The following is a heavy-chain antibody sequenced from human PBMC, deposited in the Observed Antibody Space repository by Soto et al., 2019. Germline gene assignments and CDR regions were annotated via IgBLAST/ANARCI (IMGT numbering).Heavy chain of an antibody. J-gene: IGHJ5*02. Sequence: EVHLVESGGGLVKPGGSLRLSCAASGFTFRSFTMNWVRQAPGKGLEWVSTISSNSAYIYYTDALRGRFTISRDNAKNSRQLQMNSLRAEDTAVYYCTREASRDSSGRGWFDPWGPGTLVTVSS. D-gene: IGHD6-25*01. CDR2: ISSNSAYI. CDR3: TREASRDSSGRGWFDP. V-gene: IGHV3-21*01. CDR1: GFTFRSFT.